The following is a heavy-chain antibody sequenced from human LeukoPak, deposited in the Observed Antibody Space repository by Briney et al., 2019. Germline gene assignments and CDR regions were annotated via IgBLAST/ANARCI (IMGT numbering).Heavy chain of an antibody. CDR3: AKEFEYCSGGSCYLFDY. CDR2: ISGSGGST. Sequence: GGSLRLSCAASGFTFSDYYMNWIRQAPGKGLEWVSAISGSGGSTYYADSVKGRFTISRDNSKNTLYLQMNSLRAEDTAVYYCAKEFEYCSGGSCYLFDYWGQGTLVTVSS. CDR1: GFTFSDYY. V-gene: IGHV3-23*01. D-gene: IGHD2-15*01. J-gene: IGHJ4*02.